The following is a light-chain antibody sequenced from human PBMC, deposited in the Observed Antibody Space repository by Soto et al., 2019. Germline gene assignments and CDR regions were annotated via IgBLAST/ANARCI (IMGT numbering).Light chain of an antibody. CDR2: GNT. V-gene: IGLV1-40*01. Sequence: QSVLTQPPSVSGAPGQRVTISCIGSISNIGAGYDVHWYQQFPGTAPKLLIYGNTNRPSGVPDRFSGSKSGNTASLTISGLQADDEADYYCSSFTSSSTWVFGGGTKLTVL. J-gene: IGLJ3*02. CDR1: ISNIGAGYD. CDR3: SSFTSSSTWV.